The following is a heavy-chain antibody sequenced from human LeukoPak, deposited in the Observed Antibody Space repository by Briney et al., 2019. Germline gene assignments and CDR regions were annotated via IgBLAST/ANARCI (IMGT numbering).Heavy chain of an antibody. Sequence: PGGSLRPSCAASGFTFSSYSMNWVRQAPGKGLEWVSSISSSSSYIYYADSVKGRFTISRDNAKNSLYLQMNSLRAEDTAVYYCARVPIGYCSSTSCIVWGKGTTVTVSS. J-gene: IGHJ6*04. CDR3: ARVPIGYCSSTSCIV. CDR2: ISSSSSYI. CDR1: GFTFSSYS. D-gene: IGHD2-2*01. V-gene: IGHV3-21*01.